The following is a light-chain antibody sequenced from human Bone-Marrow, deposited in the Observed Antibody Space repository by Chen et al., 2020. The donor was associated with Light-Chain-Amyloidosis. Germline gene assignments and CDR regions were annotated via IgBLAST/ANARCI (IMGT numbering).Light chain of an antibody. Sequence: SYELTQPPSVSVSPGQTARITCSGDDLPTKYAYWYQQKPGQAPVLVIHRDTERPSGISERFSGSNSGTTATLTISGVQAEDEADYHCQSADSSGTYEVIFGGGTKLTAL. CDR1: DLPTKY. CDR3: QSADSSGTYEVI. V-gene: IGLV3-25*03. CDR2: RDT. J-gene: IGLJ2*01.